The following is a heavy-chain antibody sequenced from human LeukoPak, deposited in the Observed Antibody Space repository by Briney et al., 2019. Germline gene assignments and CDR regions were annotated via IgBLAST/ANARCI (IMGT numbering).Heavy chain of an antibody. V-gene: IGHV3-21*01. D-gene: IGHD3-10*01. J-gene: IGHJ3*02. CDR1: GFTFSSYS. CDR3: SRDSGWTGLSFAFDT. CDR2: VSSSGTNI. Sequence: AGSLRLSCAVSGFTFSSYSMNWVRQAPGEGLEWVSCVSSSGTNIDYADSLQGRLTITRDNVKNTQYLQMISFMAEDTAAFYCSRDSGWTGLSFAFDTWGQGTMVTVSS.